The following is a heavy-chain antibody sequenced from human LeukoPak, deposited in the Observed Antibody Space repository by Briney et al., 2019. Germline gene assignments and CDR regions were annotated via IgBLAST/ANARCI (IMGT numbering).Heavy chain of an antibody. CDR2: IIPIFGTA. V-gene: IGHV1-69*13. J-gene: IGHJ6*02. CDR3: ARGPRQQLVPYGMDV. CDR1: GGTFSSYA. D-gene: IGHD6-13*01. Sequence: SVKVSCKASGGTFSSYAISWVRQAPGQGLEWMGGIIPIFGTANYAQKFQGRVTITADESTSTAYMELSSPRSEDTAVYYCARGPRQQLVPYGMDVWGQGTTVTVSS.